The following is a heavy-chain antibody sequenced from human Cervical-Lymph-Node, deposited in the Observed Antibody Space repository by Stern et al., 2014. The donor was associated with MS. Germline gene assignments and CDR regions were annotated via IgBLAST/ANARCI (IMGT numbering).Heavy chain of an antibody. Sequence: EVHLVESGGGLVQPGGSLRLSCAASRFTFSNYWMHWVRQAPGKGLVWVSRINTDGRSTKYADSVKGRFTISRDNAKNTLYLEVNSLRAEDTAVYYCAREGWNDVYFDYWGQGTLVTVSS. CDR2: INTDGRST. D-gene: IGHD1-1*01. J-gene: IGHJ4*02. V-gene: IGHV3-74*01. CDR1: RFTFSNYW. CDR3: AREGWNDVYFDY.